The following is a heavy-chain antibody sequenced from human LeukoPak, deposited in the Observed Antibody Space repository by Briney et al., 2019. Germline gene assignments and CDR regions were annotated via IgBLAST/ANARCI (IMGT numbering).Heavy chain of an antibody. CDR2: INPSGGST. V-gene: IGHV1-46*01. D-gene: IGHD3-3*01. CDR1: GYTFTGYY. Sequence: ASVKVSCKASGYTFTGYYMHWVRQAPGQGLEWMGIINPSGGSTSYAQKFQGRVTMTRDMSTSTVYMELSSLRSEDTAVYYCARDPAVLEWLLFTRGFGGSYYMDVWGKGTTVTVSS. J-gene: IGHJ6*03. CDR3: ARDPAVLEWLLFTRGFGGSYYMDV.